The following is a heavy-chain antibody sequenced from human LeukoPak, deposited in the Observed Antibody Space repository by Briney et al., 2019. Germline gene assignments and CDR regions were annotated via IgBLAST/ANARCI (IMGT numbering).Heavy chain of an antibody. CDR3: ARPSYGSGSYYIPRDAFDI. V-gene: IGHV6-1*01. D-gene: IGHD3-10*01. J-gene: IGHJ3*02. CDR2: TYYRSNWYN. CDR1: GDSVSSNSAA. Sequence: PSQTLSLTCAISGDSVSSNSAAWNWIRQSPSRGLAWLGRTYYRSNWYNDYGESMKSRITINPDTSKNQFSLQLNSVTPEDTAVYYCARPSYGSGSYYIPRDAFDIWGQGTMVTVSS.